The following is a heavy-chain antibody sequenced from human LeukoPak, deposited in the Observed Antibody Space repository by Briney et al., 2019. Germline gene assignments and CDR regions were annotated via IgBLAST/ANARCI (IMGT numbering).Heavy chain of an antibody. Sequence: GASVKVSCKASGGTFSSYAISWVRQAPGQGLEWMGGIIPIFGTANYAQKFQGRVTMTRDTSTSTVYMELSSLRSEDTAVYYCARVDSSGYYVNWFDPWGQGTLVTVSS. CDR1: GGTFSSYA. CDR3: ARVDSSGYYVNWFDP. CDR2: IIPIFGTA. V-gene: IGHV1-69*05. D-gene: IGHD3-22*01. J-gene: IGHJ5*02.